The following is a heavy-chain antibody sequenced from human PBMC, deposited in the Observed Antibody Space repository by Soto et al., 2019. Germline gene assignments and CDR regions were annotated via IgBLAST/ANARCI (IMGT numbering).Heavy chain of an antibody. J-gene: IGHJ1*01. V-gene: IGHV3-21*01. CDR2: IDRSSSHR. CDR1: GFTFSSYS. D-gene: IGHD2-15*01. CDR3: ASWVGHCSCGSCQEHFQY. Sequence: EVQLVESGGGLVKPGGSLRLSCAGSGFTFSSYSMNWVRQAPGKGLEWVSSIDRSSSHRYYADSVKGRFTISRDNAKNSLYLQMNSLRDEDTAVYYCASWVGHCSCGSCQEHFQYWGQGTLVTVSS.